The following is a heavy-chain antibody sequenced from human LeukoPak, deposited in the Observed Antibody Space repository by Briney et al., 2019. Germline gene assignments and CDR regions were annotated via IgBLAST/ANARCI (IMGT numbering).Heavy chain of an antibody. Sequence: SETLSLTCAVYGGSFSGYYWSWIRQPPGKGLEWIGEINPSGSTNYNPSLKSRVTISVDTSKDQFSLKLSSVTAADTAVYYCARGLSPSDFDYWGQGTLVTVSS. CDR2: INPSGST. CDR3: ARGLSPSDFDY. V-gene: IGHV4-34*01. CDR1: GGSFSGYY. D-gene: IGHD3-10*01. J-gene: IGHJ4*02.